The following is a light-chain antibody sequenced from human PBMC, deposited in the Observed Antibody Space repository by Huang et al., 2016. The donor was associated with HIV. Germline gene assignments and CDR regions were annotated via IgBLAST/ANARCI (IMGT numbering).Light chain of an antibody. CDR3: QQYYSTPLT. J-gene: IGKJ4*01. CDR2: WAA. CDR1: QSGLHSSNNRNY. V-gene: IGKV4-1*01. Sequence: DIVMTQYPDSLAVSLGERATIKCKSSQSGLHSSNNRNYLACYQQQPGQPPKFLMYWAATRESGVPDRCSGSGSGTDFTLTISSLQTEDAAVYYCQQYYSTPLTFGGGTKVEIK.